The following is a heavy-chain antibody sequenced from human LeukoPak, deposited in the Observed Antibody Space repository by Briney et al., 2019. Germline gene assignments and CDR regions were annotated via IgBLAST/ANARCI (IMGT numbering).Heavy chain of an antibody. J-gene: IGHJ4*02. CDR3: ARDWGKGDY. D-gene: IGHD3-16*01. Sequence: GRSLRLSCAASGFTFSSYGTHWVRQAPGKGLEWVSLIWYDGSNKYYADSVKGRFTISRDNSKNTLYLQMNSLRAEDTAVYYCARDWGKGDYWGQGTLVTVSS. CDR2: IWYDGSNK. V-gene: IGHV3-33*01. CDR1: GFTFSSYG.